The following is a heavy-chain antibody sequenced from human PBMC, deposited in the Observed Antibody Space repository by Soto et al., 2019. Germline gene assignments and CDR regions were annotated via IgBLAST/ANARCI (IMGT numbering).Heavy chain of an antibody. J-gene: IGHJ5*02. D-gene: IGHD2-15*01. CDR1: GYWISSSVY. Sequence: PSETLSLTCVVTGYWISSSVYWGWIRQPPGKGLEWIGSLYHNESTYYNPSLKSRVTISVDTSKNGFSLKLACVAAADTAVYYCARVDMTEWFDPWGQGTLVTVSS. V-gene: IGHV4-38-2*01. CDR2: LYHNEST. CDR3: ARVDMTEWFDP.